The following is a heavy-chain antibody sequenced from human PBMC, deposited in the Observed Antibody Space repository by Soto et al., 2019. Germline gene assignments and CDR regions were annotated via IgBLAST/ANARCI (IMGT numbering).Heavy chain of an antibody. CDR1: GFTFSSYA. Sequence: EVQLLESGGGMVQPGGSLRLSCAASGFTFSSYAMSWVRQAPGKGLEWASGIVGSGSQIHYEDSVKGRFTISKDNSKNMLYLHMDSLRVDDTAVYFCAKDAVYRDGLWLMDQWGQGTQVTVSS. CDR3: AKDAVYRDGLWLMDQ. CDR2: IVGSGSQI. V-gene: IGHV3-23*01. D-gene: IGHD2-21*01. J-gene: IGHJ4*02.